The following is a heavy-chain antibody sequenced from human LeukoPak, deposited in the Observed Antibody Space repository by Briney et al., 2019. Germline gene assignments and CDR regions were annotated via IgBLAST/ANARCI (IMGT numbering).Heavy chain of an antibody. CDR3: ARRGRFLEWSIGGVDY. Sequence: AGGSLRLSCAASGFTFSSYSMNWVRQAPGKGLEWIGSIYYSGSTYYNPSLKSRVTISVDTSKNQFSLKLSSVTAADTAVYYCARRGRFLEWSIGGVDYWGQGTLVTVSS. CDR1: GFTFSSYS. V-gene: IGHV4-39*07. D-gene: IGHD3-3*01. J-gene: IGHJ4*02. CDR2: IYYSGST.